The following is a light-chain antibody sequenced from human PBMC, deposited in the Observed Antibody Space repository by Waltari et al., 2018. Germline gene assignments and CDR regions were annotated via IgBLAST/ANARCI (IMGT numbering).Light chain of an antibody. J-gene: IGKJ4*01. CDR2: SAS. CDR1: QSISSH. CDR3: QQYNNWPLT. Sequence: ETVMTQSPATLSALPGERDTLSCGASQSISSHLAWYQQKPGQPPRLVIYSASSRATGVPVRFSGSGSGTDFTLTISNLQSEDFAVYYCQQYNNWPLTFGGGTKVEL. V-gene: IGKV3-15*01.